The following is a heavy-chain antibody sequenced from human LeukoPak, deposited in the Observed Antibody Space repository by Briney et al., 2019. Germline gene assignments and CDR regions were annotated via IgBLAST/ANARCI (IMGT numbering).Heavy chain of an antibody. J-gene: IGHJ4*02. CDR2: TSSSDAGT. CDR3: AKAPVTSCRGAYCYPFDS. CDR1: GFKFSDYY. Sequence: GGSLRLSCAASGFKFSDYYMDWVRQTPGKGLEWVAATSSSDAGTYHADSVRGRFTISRDNSKNTLYLQMNSLRAEDAAVYFCAKAPVTSCRGAYCYPFDSWGQGTLVTVSS. V-gene: IGHV3-23*01. D-gene: IGHD2-21*01.